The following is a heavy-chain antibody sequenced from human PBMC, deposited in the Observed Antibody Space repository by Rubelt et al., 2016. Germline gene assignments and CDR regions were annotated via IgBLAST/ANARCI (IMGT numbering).Heavy chain of an antibody. V-gene: IGHV3-33*01. CDR3: ARAYGSGSSFDY. Sequence: RDKGLEWVAVIWFDGSNEYYADSVKARFTISRDNAKNSLYLQMNSLRAEDTAVYYCARAYGSGSSFDYWGQGTLVTVSS. D-gene: IGHD3-10*01. J-gene: IGHJ4*02. CDR2: IWFDGSNE.